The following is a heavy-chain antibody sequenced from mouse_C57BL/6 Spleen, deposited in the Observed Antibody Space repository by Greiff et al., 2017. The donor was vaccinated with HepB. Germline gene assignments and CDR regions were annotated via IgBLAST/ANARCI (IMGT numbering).Heavy chain of an antibody. V-gene: IGHV1-18*01. CDR2: INPNNGGT. CDR1: GYTFTDYN. CDR3: ARQDYDDYAMDY. Sequence: EVQLQQSGPELVKPGASVKIPCKASGYTFTDYNMDWVKQSHGKSLEWIGDINPNNGGTIYNQKFKGKATLTVDKSSSTAYMELHSLTSEDTAVYYCARQDYDDYAMDYWGQGTSVTVSS. J-gene: IGHJ4*01. D-gene: IGHD2-4*01.